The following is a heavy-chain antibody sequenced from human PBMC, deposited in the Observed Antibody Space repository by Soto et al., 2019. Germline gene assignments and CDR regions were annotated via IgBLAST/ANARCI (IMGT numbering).Heavy chain of an antibody. CDR3: ARITGRSKWTFDS. Sequence: QVQLVQSGAEVKKPGASVKVSCRASGYTFTSYGISWVRQAPGQGLEWMGWISAYNDKTTYAQKFQGRLTMTTDTSSNTAYMALRSMRYDETAVYYCARITGRSKWTFDSWGQGTLVTVSS. CDR2: ISAYNDKT. D-gene: IGHD3-16*01. V-gene: IGHV1-18*01. J-gene: IGHJ4*02. CDR1: GYTFTSYG.